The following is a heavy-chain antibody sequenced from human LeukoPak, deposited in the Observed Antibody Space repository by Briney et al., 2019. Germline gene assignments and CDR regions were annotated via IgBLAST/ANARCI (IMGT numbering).Heavy chain of an antibody. V-gene: IGHV3-9*01. D-gene: IGHD1-26*01. J-gene: IGHJ6*02. Sequence: GGSLRLSCAASGFTFDDYAMHWVRQAPGKGLEWVSGISWNSGDIGYADSVKGRFTISRDNAKNSLYLQMNSLRAEDTALYYCAKASGSNYYYNVMDXXXQGTTVTVSS. CDR1: GFTFDDYA. CDR2: ISWNSGDI. CDR3: AKASGSNYYYNVMDX.